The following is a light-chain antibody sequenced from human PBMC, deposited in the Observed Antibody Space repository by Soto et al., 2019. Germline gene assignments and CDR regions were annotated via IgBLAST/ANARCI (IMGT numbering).Light chain of an antibody. CDR1: QSISSY. CDR3: QQSYSLPYT. J-gene: IGKJ2*01. Sequence: DIQMTQSPSSLSASVGDRVTITCRASQSISSYLNWYQQKPGKAPKLLIYAASSLQSGVPQRFSGSGSGTDFTLTISSLQPEDFATYYCQQSYSLPYTFGQGTKLEIK. CDR2: AAS. V-gene: IGKV1-39*01.